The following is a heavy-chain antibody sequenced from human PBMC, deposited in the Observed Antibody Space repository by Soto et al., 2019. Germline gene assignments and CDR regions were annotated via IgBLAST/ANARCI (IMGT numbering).Heavy chain of an antibody. CDR1: GDSISGGGW. CDR3: AKDGTNGYNLMY. CDR2: VYHTGST. D-gene: IGHD5-12*01. J-gene: IGHJ4*02. Sequence: QVQLQESGPGLVEPSGTLSLTCSVSGDSISGGGWWSWVRQPPGQGLEWSGEVYHTGSTNYNPSLKSRVTISVDKSKNHFSLSLNSVTAADTAIYFCAKDGTNGYNLMYWGQGTLVTVAS. V-gene: IGHV4-4*02.